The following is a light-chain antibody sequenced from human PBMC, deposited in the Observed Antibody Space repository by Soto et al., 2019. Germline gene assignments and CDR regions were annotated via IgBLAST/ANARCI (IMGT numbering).Light chain of an antibody. CDR2: EVS. CDR3: TSYVGSDIWV. Sequence: QSALTQPPSASGSPGQSVTISCTGTSSDVGAYKYVSWYQQYPGKAPKLMIYEVSKRPSGVPDRFSGSKSCSTGSLTVSGLQAEDGADYYCTSYVGSDIWVFGGGTKVTVL. CDR1: SSDVGAYKY. J-gene: IGLJ3*02. V-gene: IGLV2-8*01.